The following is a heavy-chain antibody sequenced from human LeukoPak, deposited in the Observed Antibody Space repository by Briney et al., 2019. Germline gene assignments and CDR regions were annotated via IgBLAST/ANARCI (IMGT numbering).Heavy chain of an antibody. V-gene: IGHV1-2*02. Sequence: ASVKVSCKASGYTFTGYYMHWVRQAPGQGLEWMGWINPNSGGTNYAQKFQGRVTMTRDTSISTAYMELSRLRSDDTAVYYCARDMGMVRGFRITVDYWGQGTLVTVSS. CDR3: ARDMGMVRGFRITVDY. J-gene: IGHJ4*02. D-gene: IGHD3-10*01. CDR1: GYTFTGYY. CDR2: INPNSGGT.